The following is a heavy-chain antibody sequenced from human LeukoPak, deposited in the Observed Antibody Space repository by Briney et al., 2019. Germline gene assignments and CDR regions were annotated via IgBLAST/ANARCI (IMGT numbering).Heavy chain of an antibody. CDR1: GYTFTSYG. V-gene: IGHV1-18*01. CDR3: ARVYYYGTHAFDI. Sequence: ASVKASCKASGYTFTSYGISWVRQAPGQGLEWMGWISAYNGNTNYAQKLQGRVTMTTDTSTSTAYMELRSLGSDDTAVYYCARVYYYGTHAFDIWGQGTMVTVSS. J-gene: IGHJ3*02. D-gene: IGHD3-10*01. CDR2: ISAYNGNT.